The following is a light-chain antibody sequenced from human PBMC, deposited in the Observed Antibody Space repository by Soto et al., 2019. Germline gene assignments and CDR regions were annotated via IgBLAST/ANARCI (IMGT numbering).Light chain of an antibody. J-gene: IGKJ4*01. V-gene: IGKV2-30*01. CDR3: VQGTQWPGT. CDR2: QVS. Sequence: DLVMTQSPVSLPVTLGQPASISCRSSQSLVFRDGNTYLNWFQQRPGQSPRRLIYQVSNRDSGVPDRFSGSGSGTDFTLKISSVEAEDVAVYYCVQGTQWPGTFGGGTKVEIK. CDR1: QSLVFRDGNTY.